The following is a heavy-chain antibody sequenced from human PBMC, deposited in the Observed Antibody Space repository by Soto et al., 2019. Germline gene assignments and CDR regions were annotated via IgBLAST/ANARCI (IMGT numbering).Heavy chain of an antibody. D-gene: IGHD2-8*01. J-gene: IGHJ4*02. Sequence: QVQLQESGPGLVKPSQTLSLTCTVSGGSISSGGYYWSWIRQHPGKGLEWIGYIYYSGSTYYNPSLKSRVTISVDTSKKQFSLKLSSVTAADTAVYYCARDWCTNGVCRLDYWGQGTLVTVSS. CDR3: ARDWCTNGVCRLDY. CDR1: GGSISSGGYY. CDR2: IYYSGST. V-gene: IGHV4-31*03.